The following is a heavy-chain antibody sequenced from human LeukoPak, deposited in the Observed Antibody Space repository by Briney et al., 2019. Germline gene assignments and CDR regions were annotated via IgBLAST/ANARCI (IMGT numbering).Heavy chain of an antibody. CDR3: ARGDDSWYERGSWFDP. J-gene: IGHJ5*02. Sequence: SETLSLTCTVSGGSISSYYWSWIRQPPGKGLEWIGYIYYSGSTNYNPSLKSRVTISVDTSKNQFSLKLRSVTAADAAVYYCARGDDSWYERGSWFDPWGQGTLVTVSS. V-gene: IGHV4-59*01. CDR1: GGSISSYY. D-gene: IGHD6-13*01. CDR2: IYYSGST.